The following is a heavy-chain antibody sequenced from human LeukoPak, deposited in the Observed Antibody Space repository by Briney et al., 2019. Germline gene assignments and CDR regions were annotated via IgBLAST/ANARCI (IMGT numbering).Heavy chain of an antibody. D-gene: IGHD5-18*01. CDR3: ARDRWGYSYGGY. J-gene: IGHJ4*02. V-gene: IGHV3-48*03. CDR1: GCTFSSYE. CDR2: ISTTGDRI. Sequence: GGSLRLSCVASGCTFSSYEMNWVREAPGKGLEWISYISTTGDRIQYADSVKGRFTISRDNAKNSLYLQMNSLRAEDTAVYYCARDRWGYSYGGYWGQGTLVTVSS.